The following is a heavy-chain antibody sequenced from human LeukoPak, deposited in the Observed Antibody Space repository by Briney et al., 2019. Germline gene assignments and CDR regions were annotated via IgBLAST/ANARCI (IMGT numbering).Heavy chain of an antibody. Sequence: GASVKVSCKASGYTFTSYDINWVRQATGQGLEWMGWMNPNSGNTGYAQKFHGRVTMTRNTSISTAYMELSSLRSEDTAVYYCARGGAGYYDSSGYYFVYWGQGTLVTVSS. V-gene: IGHV1-8*01. CDR2: MNPNSGNT. J-gene: IGHJ4*02. CDR1: GYTFTSYD. CDR3: ARGGAGYYDSSGYYFVY. D-gene: IGHD3-22*01.